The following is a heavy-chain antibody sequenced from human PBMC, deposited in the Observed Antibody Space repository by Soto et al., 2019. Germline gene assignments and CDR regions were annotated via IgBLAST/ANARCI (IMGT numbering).Heavy chain of an antibody. CDR2: IYHIGST. CDR3: AGGKAASFYNDRLGVI. V-gene: IGHV4-4*02. J-gene: IGHJ4*02. D-gene: IGHD1-1*01. Sequence: SETLSLTCSVSGGSISSENWWSWVRQPPGRELEWIGEIYHIGSTHYNPSLKSRVTISVDKSQNQFSLNLSSVTAADTAVYFCAGGKAASFYNDRLGVIWGQGTLVTVSS. CDR1: GGSISSENW.